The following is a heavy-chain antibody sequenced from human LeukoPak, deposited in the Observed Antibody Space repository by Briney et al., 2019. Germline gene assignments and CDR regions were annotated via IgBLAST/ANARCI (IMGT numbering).Heavy chain of an antibody. CDR2: INTNTGNP. CDR1: GYTLTGYL. V-gene: IGHV7-4-1*02. D-gene: IGHD3-3*01. J-gene: IGHJ4*02. Sequence: SLNVSCKASGYTLTGYLMHWVRQTPGQGLELMGWINTNTGNPTYAQGFTGRFVFSLDTSVRTAYLQISSLKAEDTAVYYCARGFDCDFWSGYSGYWGQGTLVTVSS. CDR3: ARGFDCDFWSGYSGY.